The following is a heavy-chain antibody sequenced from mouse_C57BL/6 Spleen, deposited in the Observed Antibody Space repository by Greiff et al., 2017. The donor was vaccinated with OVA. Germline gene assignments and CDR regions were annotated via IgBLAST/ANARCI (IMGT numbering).Heavy chain of an antibody. V-gene: IGHV1-53*01. Sequence: QVQLQQPGTELVKPGASVKLSCKASGYTFTSYWMHWVKQRPGQGLEWIGNINTSNGGTNYNEKFKSKATLTVDKSSSTAYLQLSSLTSEDAAVDYCARGYYPPHFDYWGQGTTLTVSS. D-gene: IGHD2-3*01. CDR3: ARGYYPPHFDY. CDR2: INTSNGGT. J-gene: IGHJ2*01. CDR1: GYTFTSYW.